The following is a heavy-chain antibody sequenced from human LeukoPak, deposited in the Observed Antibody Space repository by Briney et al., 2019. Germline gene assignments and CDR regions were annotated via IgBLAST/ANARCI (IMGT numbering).Heavy chain of an antibody. V-gene: IGHV4-59*01. D-gene: IGHD3-10*01. CDR2: IYYSGYT. CDR3: ARTTMVRGTYYMDV. Sequence: SETLSLTCTVSGGSISSYYWSWIRQPPGKGLEWIGCIYYSGYTNYKSSLKSRVTISVDTSKNQFSLKLRSVTAADTAVYYCARTTMVRGTYYMDVWGKGTTVTVSS. CDR1: GGSISSYY. J-gene: IGHJ6*03.